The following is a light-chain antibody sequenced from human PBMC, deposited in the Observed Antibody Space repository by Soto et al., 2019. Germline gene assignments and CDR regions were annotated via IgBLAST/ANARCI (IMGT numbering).Light chain of an antibody. CDR1: NIGSKS. CDR2: SDP. J-gene: IGLJ2*01. Sequence: SYELTQPPSVSVAPGKTARISCGGNNIGSKSVPWYQRKPGQAPVLVIYSDPDLPSVIPERLSGSNSGNTATLTISRVEAGDEADYYCQVWDSSSAHVVFGGGTKLTVL. CDR3: QVWDSSSAHVV. V-gene: IGLV3-21*04.